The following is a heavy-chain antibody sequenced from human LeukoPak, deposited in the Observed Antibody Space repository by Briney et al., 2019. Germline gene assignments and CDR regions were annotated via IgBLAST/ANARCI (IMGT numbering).Heavy chain of an antibody. J-gene: IGHJ4*02. Sequence: ASVKVSCKASGYTFTSYGISWVRQAPGQGLEWMGWISPYNGNTNYAQKLQGRVTMTTDTSTSTAYMELRSLRSDDTAVYYCARPPRWFGESKDTAMAHFDYWGQGALVTVSS. CDR3: ARPPRWFGESKDTAMAHFDY. CDR1: GYTFTSYG. V-gene: IGHV1-18*01. D-gene: IGHD5-18*01. CDR2: ISPYNGNT.